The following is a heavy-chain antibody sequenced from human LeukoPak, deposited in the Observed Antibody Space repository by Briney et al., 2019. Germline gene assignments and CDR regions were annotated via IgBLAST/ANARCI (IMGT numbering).Heavy chain of an antibody. Sequence: ASVKVSCKASGYTFTSYDINWVRQATGQGLEWMGWMNSNSGNTGYAQKFQGRVTITADKSTSTAYMELSSLRSEDTAVYYCARRGCSGGSCYSSWFDPWGQRTLVTVSS. CDR3: ARRGCSGGSCYSSWFDP. J-gene: IGHJ5*02. V-gene: IGHV1-8*01. D-gene: IGHD2-15*01. CDR1: GYTFTSYD. CDR2: MNSNSGNT.